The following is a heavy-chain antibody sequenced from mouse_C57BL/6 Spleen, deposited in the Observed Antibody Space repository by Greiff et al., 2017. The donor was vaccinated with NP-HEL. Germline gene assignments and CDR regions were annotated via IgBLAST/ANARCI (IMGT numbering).Heavy chain of an antibody. Sequence: EVQLQESGPGLVKPSQSLSLTCSVTGYSITSGYYWNWIRQFPGNKLEWMGYISYDGSNNYNPSLKNRISITRDTSKNQFFLKLNSVTTEDTATYYCAREGDGEDSYYFDYWGQGTTLTVSS. V-gene: IGHV3-6*01. CDR3: AREGDGEDSYYFDY. CDR2: ISYDGSN. J-gene: IGHJ2*01. D-gene: IGHD3-3*01. CDR1: GYSITSGYY.